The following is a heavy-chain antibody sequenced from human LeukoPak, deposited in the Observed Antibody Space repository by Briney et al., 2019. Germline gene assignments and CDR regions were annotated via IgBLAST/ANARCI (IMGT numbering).Heavy chain of an antibody. V-gene: IGHV3-11*01. Sequence: GGSLRLPCAASGFTFSDYYMSWIRQAPGKGLEWVSYISSSGSTIYYADPVKGRFTISRDNAKNSLYLQMNSLRAEDTAVYYCARCNGSPGGEWLLYQLGVPPKLDYWGQGTLVTVSS. CDR3: ARCNGSPGGEWLLYQLGVPPKLDY. D-gene: IGHD3-3*01. CDR2: ISSSGSTI. J-gene: IGHJ4*02. CDR1: GFTFSDYY.